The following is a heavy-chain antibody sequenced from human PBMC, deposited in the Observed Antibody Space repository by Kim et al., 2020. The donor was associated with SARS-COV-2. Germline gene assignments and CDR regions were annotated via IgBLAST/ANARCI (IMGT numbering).Heavy chain of an antibody. CDR2: IDPSDSYT. CDR1: GYSFTSYW. J-gene: IGHJ4*02. V-gene: IGHV5-10-1*01. CDR3: ARHELLWFGESSSLDY. D-gene: IGHD3-10*01. Sequence: GESLKISCKGSGYSFTSYWISWVRQMPGKGLEWMGRIDPSDSYTNYSPSFQGHVTISADKSISTAYLQWSSLKASDTAMYYCARHELLWFGESSSLDYWGQGTLVTVSS.